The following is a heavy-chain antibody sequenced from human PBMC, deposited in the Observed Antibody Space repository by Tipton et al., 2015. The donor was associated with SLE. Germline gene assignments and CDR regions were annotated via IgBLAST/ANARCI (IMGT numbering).Heavy chain of an antibody. D-gene: IGHD3-10*01. J-gene: IGHJ2*01. V-gene: IGHV3-48*03. CDR3: ARVRMTPSGWWYFDL. Sequence: GSLRLSCAASGFTFSSYEMNWVRQAPGKGLEWVSYISSSGSTIYYADSVKGRFTISRDNAKNSLYLQMNSLRAEDTAVYYCARVRMTPSGWWYFDLWGRGTLGTVSS. CDR2: ISSSGSTI. CDR1: GFTFSSYE.